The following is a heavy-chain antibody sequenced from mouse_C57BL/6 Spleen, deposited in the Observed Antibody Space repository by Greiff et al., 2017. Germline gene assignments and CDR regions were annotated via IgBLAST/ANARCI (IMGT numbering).Heavy chain of an antibody. J-gene: IGHJ4*01. CDR1: GYTFTSYW. CDR3: ARDRITTVVATGDAMDY. D-gene: IGHD1-1*01. CDR2: IDPSDSYT. Sequence: IQLQQPGAELVRPGTSVKLSCKASGYTFTSYWMHWVKQRPGQGLEWIGVIDPSDSYTNYNQKFKGKATLTVDTSSSTAYMQLSSLTSEDSAVYYCARDRITTVVATGDAMDYWGQGTSVTVSS. V-gene: IGHV1-59*01.